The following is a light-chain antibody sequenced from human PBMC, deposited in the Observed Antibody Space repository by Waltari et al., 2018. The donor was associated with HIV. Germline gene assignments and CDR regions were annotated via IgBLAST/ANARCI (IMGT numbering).Light chain of an antibody. CDR1: QRSSGSY. V-gene: IGKV3-20*01. Sequence: ELALTQSPVTLSLSPGDRATLSCSATQRSSGSYLAWYQQKPGQAPRLLIYGSSSRATGIPDRYSGSGSGTDFTLTISRLEPEDFAVYFCQQYGSSPPLTFGGGTKVEIK. CDR2: GSS. CDR3: QQYGSSPPLT. J-gene: IGKJ4*01.